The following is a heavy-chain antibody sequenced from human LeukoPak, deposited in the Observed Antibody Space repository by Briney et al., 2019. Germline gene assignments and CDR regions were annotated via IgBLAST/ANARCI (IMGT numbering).Heavy chain of an antibody. Sequence: SVKVSCKASGGTFSSYAISWVRQAPGQGLEWMGGIIPIFGTANHAQKFQGRVTITADKSTSTAYMELSSLRSEDTAVYYCARGFPYYYGSGSSYYYYCYGMDVWGKGTTVTVSS. D-gene: IGHD3-10*01. CDR3: ARGFPYYYGSGSSYYYYCYGMDV. J-gene: IGHJ6*04. V-gene: IGHV1-69*06. CDR1: GGTFSSYA. CDR2: IIPIFGTA.